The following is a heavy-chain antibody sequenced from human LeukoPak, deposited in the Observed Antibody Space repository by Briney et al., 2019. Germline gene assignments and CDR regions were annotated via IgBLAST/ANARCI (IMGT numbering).Heavy chain of an antibody. CDR3: ASFEGSYYDSSGYYDY. D-gene: IGHD3-22*01. V-gene: IGHV4-61*01. Sequence: PSETLSLTCTVSGGSVSSGSYYWSWIRQPPGKGLEWIGYIYYSGSTNYNPSLKSRVTISVDTSKDQFSLKLSSVTAADTAVYYCASFEGSYYDSSGYYDYWGQGTLVTVSS. CDR2: IYYSGST. J-gene: IGHJ4*02. CDR1: GGSVSSGSYY.